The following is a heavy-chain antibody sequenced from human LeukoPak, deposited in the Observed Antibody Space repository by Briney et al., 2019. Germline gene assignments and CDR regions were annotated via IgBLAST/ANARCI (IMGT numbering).Heavy chain of an antibody. D-gene: IGHD4-17*01. CDR2: ISGSGGST. CDR1: GSTFSSYA. V-gene: IGHV3-23*01. Sequence: GGSLRLSCAASGSTFSSYAMSWVRQAPGKGLEWVSAISGSGGSTYYADSVKGRFTISRDNSKNTLYLQMNSLRAEDTAVYYCARDYGDYKFDYWGQGTLVTVSS. CDR3: ARDYGDYKFDY. J-gene: IGHJ4*02.